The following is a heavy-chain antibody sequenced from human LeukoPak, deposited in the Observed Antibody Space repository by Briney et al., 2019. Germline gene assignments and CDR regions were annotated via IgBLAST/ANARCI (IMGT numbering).Heavy chain of an antibody. V-gene: IGHV4-39*07. D-gene: IGHD1-7*01. Sequence: ASETLSLTCTVSGGSISSSSYYWGWIRQPPGKGLEWIGSIYYSGSTYYNPSLKSRVTISVDTSKNQFSLKLSSVTAADTAVYYCARDLDWNYADYWGQGTLVTVSS. CDR3: ARDLDWNYADY. J-gene: IGHJ4*02. CDR2: IYYSGST. CDR1: GGSISSSSYY.